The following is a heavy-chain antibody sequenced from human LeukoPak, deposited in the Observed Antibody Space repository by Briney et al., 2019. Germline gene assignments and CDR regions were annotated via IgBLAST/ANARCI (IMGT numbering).Heavy chain of an antibody. D-gene: IGHD2-2*01. CDR2: INYSGST. CDR3: MDV. Sequence: SETLSLTCTVSGGSISSYYWSWIRQPPGKGLEWIGYINYSGSTNYNPSLKSRVTISLVTSKTDTAVYYCAREGAAPMYYYYMDVWGKGTTVTVSS. J-gene: IGHJ6*03. V-gene: IGHV4-59*01. CDR1: GGSISSYY.